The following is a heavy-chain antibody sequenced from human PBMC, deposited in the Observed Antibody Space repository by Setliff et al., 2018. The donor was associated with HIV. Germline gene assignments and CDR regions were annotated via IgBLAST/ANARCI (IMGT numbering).Heavy chain of an antibody. CDR3: ARDGVFVHYYGSGSYYNEGYFDY. Sequence: ASVKVSCKASGYTFTSYAMHWVRQAPGQRLEWMGWINAGNGNTKYSQKFQGRVTITRDTSASTAYMERSSLRSEDTAVYYCARDGVFVHYYGSGSYYNEGYFDYWGQGTLVTVSS. J-gene: IGHJ4*02. CDR2: INAGNGNT. D-gene: IGHD3-10*01. V-gene: IGHV1-3*01. CDR1: GYTFTSYA.